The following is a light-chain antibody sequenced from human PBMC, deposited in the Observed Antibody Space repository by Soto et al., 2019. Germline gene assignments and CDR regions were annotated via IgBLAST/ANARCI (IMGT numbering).Light chain of an antibody. CDR3: QQYGSSLFS. J-gene: IGKJ3*01. CDR1: QSLSSRF. Sequence: VFTHSPGTISLSPGERVPLSCRASQSLSSRFLAWYQQKPGQAPRLLIYAASSRATGIPDRFSGSGSGTDFTLTISRLEPEDFAVYYCQQYGSSLFSFGPGTKVDIK. CDR2: AAS. V-gene: IGKV3-20*01.